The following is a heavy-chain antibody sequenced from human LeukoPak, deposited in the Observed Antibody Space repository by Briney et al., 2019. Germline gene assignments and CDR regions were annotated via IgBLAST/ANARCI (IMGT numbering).Heavy chain of an antibody. Sequence: SQTLSLTCTVSGGSISSGGYYWSWIRHPPGKALEWIGYMYHSGSTYYNPSLKSRVTISVDKSKNQFSLKLSSVTAADTAVYYCATEVVPAGYGSVWGQGTTVTVSS. CDR3: ATEVVPAGYGSV. CDR1: GGSISSGGYY. V-gene: IGHV4-30-2*01. D-gene: IGHD2-2*01. CDR2: MYHSGST. J-gene: IGHJ6*02.